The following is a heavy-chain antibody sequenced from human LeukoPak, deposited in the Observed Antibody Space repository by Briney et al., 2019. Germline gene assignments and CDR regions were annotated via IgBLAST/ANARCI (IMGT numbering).Heavy chain of an antibody. CDR2: INPNSGGT. J-gene: IGHJ6*03. CDR3: ARANVSPCYYYHIDF. Sequence: ASVKVSCKASGYTFTGYYMHWVRQAPGQGLEWMGRINPNSGGTNYAQKFQGRVTMTRDTSISTAYMELSRLRSDDTAVYYCARANVSPCYYYHIDFSGKGTKAPVSS. CDR1: GYTFTGYY. D-gene: IGHD2-8*01. V-gene: IGHV1-2*06.